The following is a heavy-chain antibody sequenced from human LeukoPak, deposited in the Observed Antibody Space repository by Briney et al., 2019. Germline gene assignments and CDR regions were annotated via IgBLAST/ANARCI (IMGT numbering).Heavy chain of an antibody. V-gene: IGHV4-34*01. CDR1: GESFSGYY. J-gene: IGHJ6*03. Sequence: SETLSLTCAVYGESFSGYYWRWIRQSPGKGLEWIGEINDSGSTNYDPSLKSRVTISVDTSKNQISLKLTSLTAADTAVYYCARVAGDPIYYYYYMDVWGKGTTVTVSS. D-gene: IGHD7-27*01. CDR2: INDSGST. CDR3: ARVAGDPIYYYYYMDV.